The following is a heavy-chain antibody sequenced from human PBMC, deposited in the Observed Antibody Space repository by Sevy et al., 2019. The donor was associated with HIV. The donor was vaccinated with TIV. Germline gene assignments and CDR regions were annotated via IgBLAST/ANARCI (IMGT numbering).Heavy chain of an antibody. Sequence: SETLSLTCGVYGGSFSGYYWSWIRQPPGKGLECIGQITHSGITNYNPSLKSRVTISVDTSKNQFSLKLSSVTAADTGVYYCARWPYASGWRYYFDYWGQGTLVTVSS. J-gene: IGHJ4*02. D-gene: IGHD6-19*01. V-gene: IGHV4-34*01. CDR2: ITHSGIT. CDR3: ARWPYASGWRYYFDY. CDR1: GGSFSGYY.